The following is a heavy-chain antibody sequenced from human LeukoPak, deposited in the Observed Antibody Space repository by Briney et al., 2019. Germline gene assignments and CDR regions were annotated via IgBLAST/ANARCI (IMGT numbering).Heavy chain of an antibody. CDR3: ARGGYCSSTSCPYYYYYYYMDV. V-gene: IGHV3-43D*03. D-gene: IGHD2-2*01. J-gene: IGHJ6*03. CDR2: ISWDGGST. CDR1: GFTFDDYA. Sequence: PRGSLRLSCAASGFTFDDYAMHWVRQAPGKGLEWVSLISWDGGSTYYVDSVKGRFTISRDNSKDSLYLQMNSLRAEDTALYYCARGGYCSSTSCPYYYYYYYMDVWGKGTTVTVSS.